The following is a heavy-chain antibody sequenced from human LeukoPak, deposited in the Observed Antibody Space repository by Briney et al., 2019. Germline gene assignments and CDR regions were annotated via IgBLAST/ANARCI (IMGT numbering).Heavy chain of an antibody. J-gene: IGHJ5*02. CDR3: ARRGYCSSTSCYEYWFDP. Sequence: PSETLSLTCTVSGGSINSGSYYWSWIRQPAGKGLEWIGRIYTSGSTNYNPSLKSRVTISVDTSKNQFSLKLSSVTATDTAVYYCARRGYCSSTSCYEYWFDPWGQGTLVTVSS. D-gene: IGHD2-2*01. V-gene: IGHV4-61*02. CDR1: GGSINSGSYY. CDR2: IYTSGST.